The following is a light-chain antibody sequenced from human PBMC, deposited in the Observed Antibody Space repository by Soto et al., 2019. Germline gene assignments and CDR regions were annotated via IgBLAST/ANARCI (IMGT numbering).Light chain of an antibody. J-gene: IGKJ2*01. CDR1: QDISNY. Sequence: DLQMTQSPSSLSASVGDRVTITCQASQDISNYLNWYQQKPGKAPKLLIYDASNLETGVPSRFSGSGSGKDFTFTISSLQPEDIATYYCQQYDNLRYTFGQGTKLEIK. V-gene: IGKV1-33*01. CDR3: QQYDNLRYT. CDR2: DAS.